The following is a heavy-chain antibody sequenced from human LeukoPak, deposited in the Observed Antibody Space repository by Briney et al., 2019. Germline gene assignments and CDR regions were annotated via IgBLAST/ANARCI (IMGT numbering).Heavy chain of an antibody. CDR1: GFTFGSYS. CDR2: INNSDTTI. D-gene: IGHD5-18*01. CDR3: VREGGTSYGSASVY. Sequence: PGGSLRLSCAASGFTFGSYSMNWVRQAPGKGLEWISYINNSDTTIYYADSVKGRFTISRDNAKNSLYLQMNSLRDEDTAVYYCVREGGTSYGSASVYWGQGTLVTVSS. J-gene: IGHJ4*02. V-gene: IGHV3-48*02.